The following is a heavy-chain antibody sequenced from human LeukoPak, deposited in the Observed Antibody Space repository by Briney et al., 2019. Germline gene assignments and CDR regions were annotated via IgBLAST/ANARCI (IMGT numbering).Heavy chain of an antibody. J-gene: IGHJ6*03. V-gene: IGHV6-1*01. CDR2: TYYRSKWYN. Sequence: SQTLSLTCAISGDSVSSNSAAWNWIRQSPSRGLEWLGRTYYRSKWYNDYAVSVKSRITINPDTSKNQFSLQLNSVTPEGTAVYYCARDRIIVATITYYYYYMDVWGKGTTVTVSS. D-gene: IGHD5-12*01. CDR3: ARDRIIVATITYYYYYMDV. CDR1: GDSVSSNSAA.